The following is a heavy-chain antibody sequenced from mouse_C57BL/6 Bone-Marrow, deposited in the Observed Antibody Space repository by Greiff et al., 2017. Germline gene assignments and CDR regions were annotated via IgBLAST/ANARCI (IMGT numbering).Heavy chain of an antibody. V-gene: IGHV1-59*01. Sequence: VKLQQPGAELVRPGTSVKLSCKASGYTFTSYWMHWVKQRPGQGLEWIGVIDPSDSYTNYNQKFKGKATLTVDTSSSTAYMQLSSLTSEDSAVYYCARHYYGSTDWYFDVWGTGTTVTVSS. CDR2: IDPSDSYT. CDR3: ARHYYGSTDWYFDV. D-gene: IGHD1-1*01. CDR1: GYTFTSYW. J-gene: IGHJ1*03.